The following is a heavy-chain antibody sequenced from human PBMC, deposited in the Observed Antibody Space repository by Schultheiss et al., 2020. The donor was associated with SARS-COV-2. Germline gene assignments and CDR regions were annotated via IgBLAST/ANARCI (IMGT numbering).Heavy chain of an antibody. CDR3: AREQIVQLWSMAYFDY. CDR1: GFTFSSYG. J-gene: IGHJ4*02. D-gene: IGHD5-18*01. CDR2: IWYDGSNK. Sequence: GGSLRLSCAASGFTFSSYGMHWVRQAPGKGLEWVAVIWYDGSNKYYADSVKGRFTISRDNSKNTLYLQMNSLRAEDTAVYYCAREQIVQLWSMAYFDYWGQGTLVTVSS. V-gene: IGHV3-33*01.